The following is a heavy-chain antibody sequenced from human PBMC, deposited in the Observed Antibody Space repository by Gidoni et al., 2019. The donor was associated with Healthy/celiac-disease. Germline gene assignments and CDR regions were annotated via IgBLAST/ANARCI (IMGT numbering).Heavy chain of an antibody. CDR1: GYTFTSYY. V-gene: IGHV1-46*01. CDR2: INPSGGST. J-gene: IGHJ3*02. D-gene: IGHD2-15*01. CDR3: AREWVAANAFDI. Sequence: QVQLVQAGAEVKKPGASVKVSCKASGYTFTSYYMHCVRQAPGQGLEWMGIINPSGGSTSYAHKFQGRVTLTRDTSTSTVYMELRSLRSEDTAVYYCAREWVAANAFDIWGQGTMVTVSS.